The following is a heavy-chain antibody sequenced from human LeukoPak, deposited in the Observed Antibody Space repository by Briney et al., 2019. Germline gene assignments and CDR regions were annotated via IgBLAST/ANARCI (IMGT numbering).Heavy chain of an antibody. V-gene: IGHV3-21*06. CDR1: GFIFSTYS. D-gene: IGHD2-21*01. J-gene: IGHJ4*02. Sequence: PGGSLRLSCAASGFIFSTYSLNWVRQAPGKGLEWVSSISSSGNDIYYTDSVRGRFTISRDNAKNSLYLQMNSLRAEDTAVYYCLRENRILWETADYWGQGTLVTVSS. CDR3: LRENRILWETADY. CDR2: ISSSGNDI.